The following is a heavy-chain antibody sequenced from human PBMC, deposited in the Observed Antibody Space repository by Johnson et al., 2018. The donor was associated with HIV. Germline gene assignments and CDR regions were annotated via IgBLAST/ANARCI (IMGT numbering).Heavy chain of an antibody. CDR3: ARYGISFVGATTVKWAFDI. CDR1: GFTFSSYW. V-gene: IGHV3-74*01. D-gene: IGHD1-26*01. CDR2: INSDGSST. J-gene: IGHJ3*02. Sequence: VQLVESGGGLVQPGGSLRLSCAASGFTFSSYWMHWVRQAPGKGLVWVSRINSDGSSTSYADSVKGRFTISRDNAKNTLYLQMNSLRADDTAVYYCARYGISFVGATTVKWAFDIWGQGTMVTVSS.